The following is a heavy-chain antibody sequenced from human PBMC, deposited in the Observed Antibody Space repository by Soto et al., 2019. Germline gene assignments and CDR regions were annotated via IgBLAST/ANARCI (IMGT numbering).Heavy chain of an antibody. CDR3: AECDTTGTIFFDY. V-gene: IGHV3-11*06. D-gene: IGHD1-1*01. J-gene: IGHJ4*02. CDR1: GFTFSDYY. Sequence: VGSLRLSCAASGFTFSDYYMSWIRQAPGKGLEWVSYISSSVSHTNYADSVKGRFTISRDNAKNSLYLQMNSLRAEDTAIYYCAECDTTGTIFFDYWGQGTLVTVSS. CDR2: ISSSVSHT.